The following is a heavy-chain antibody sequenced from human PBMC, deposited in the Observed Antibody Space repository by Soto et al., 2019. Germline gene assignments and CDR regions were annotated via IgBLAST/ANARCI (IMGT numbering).Heavy chain of an antibody. CDR1: GYRFTFYW. CDR2: IHPADSDT. CDR3: ARHTGAGQLGLYY. Sequence: EVQLVQSGAEVKKPGESLKISCTGSGYRFTFYWIGWVRQMPGKGLEWMGIIHPADSDTRYSPYLQGQVSFSADKSINTACLQWSSLKASDSAIYYCARHTGAGQLGLYYWGQVTLVTVSS. J-gene: IGHJ4*02. D-gene: IGHD6-6*01. V-gene: IGHV5-51*01.